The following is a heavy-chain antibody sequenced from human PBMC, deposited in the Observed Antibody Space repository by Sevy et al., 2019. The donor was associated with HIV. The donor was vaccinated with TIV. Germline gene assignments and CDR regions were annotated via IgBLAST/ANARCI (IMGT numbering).Heavy chain of an antibody. CDR2: ISWDGGST. CDR1: GFTFDDYT. V-gene: IGHV3-43*01. J-gene: IGHJ6*02. CDR3: AKDTKAYYYDSSGYYYYYYGMDV. D-gene: IGHD3-22*01. Sequence: GGSLRLSCAASGFTFDDYTMHWVRQAPGKGLEWVSLISWDGGSTYYADSVKGRFTISRDNSKNSLYLQMNSLRTEDTALYYCAKDTKAYYYDSSGYYYYYYGMDVWGQGTTVTVSS.